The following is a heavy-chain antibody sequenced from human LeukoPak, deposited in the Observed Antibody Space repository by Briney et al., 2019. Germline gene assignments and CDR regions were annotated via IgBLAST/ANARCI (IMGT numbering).Heavy chain of an antibody. V-gene: IGHV3-30*02. CDR3: AKGSSAWYGACVDY. J-gene: IGHJ4*02. CDR2: IRYDGSNK. Sequence: GGSLRLSCAASEFTFSSYGMLWVRQAPGKGLEWAAFIRYDGSNKYYADSVKGRSTISRDNSKNTLYLQMNSLRAEDTAVYYCAKGSSAWYGACVDYWGQGTLVTVSS. CDR1: EFTFSSYG. D-gene: IGHD6-19*01.